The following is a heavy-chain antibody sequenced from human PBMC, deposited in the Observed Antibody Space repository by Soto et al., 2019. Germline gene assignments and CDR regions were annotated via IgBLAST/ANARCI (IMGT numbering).Heavy chain of an antibody. CDR2: IWYDGSNK. CDR3: ARDGKYYDSSGYPDY. V-gene: IGHV3-33*01. Sequence: LRLSCAASGFTFSSYGMHWVRQAPGKGLEWVAVIWYDGSNKYYADSVKGRFTISRDNSKNTLYLQMNSLRAEDTAVYYCARDGKYYDSSGYPDYWGQGTLVTVSS. D-gene: IGHD3-22*01. J-gene: IGHJ4*02. CDR1: GFTFSSYG.